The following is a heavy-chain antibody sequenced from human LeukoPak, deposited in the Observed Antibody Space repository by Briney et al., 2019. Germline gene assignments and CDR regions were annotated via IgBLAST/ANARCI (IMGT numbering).Heavy chain of an antibody. CDR2: IYYSGST. D-gene: IGHD3-16*02. CDR1: GGSISSSSYY. J-gene: IGHJ4*02. Sequence: SETLSLTCTVSGGSISSSSYYLGWIRQPPGKGLEWIGSIYYSGSTYYNPSLKSRVTISVDTSKNQFSLKLSSVTAADTAVYYCARGLYDYVWGSYRSLEYFDYWGQGTLVTVSS. V-gene: IGHV4-39*01. CDR3: ARGLYDYVWGSYRSLEYFDY.